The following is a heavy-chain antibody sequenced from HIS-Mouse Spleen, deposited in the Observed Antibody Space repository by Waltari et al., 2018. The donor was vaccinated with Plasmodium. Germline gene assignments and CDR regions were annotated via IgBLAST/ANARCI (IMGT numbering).Heavy chain of an antibody. CDR2: IDWDDDK. Sequence: QVTLRESGPALVKPTQTLTLTCTFSGFSLSTSVMCVTCIRQPPGKALEWLARIDWDDDKYYSTSLKTRLTISKDTSKNQVVLTMTNMDPVDTATYYCARTTYSSSSAKYYYYGMDVWGQGTTVTVSS. D-gene: IGHD6-6*01. J-gene: IGHJ6*02. CDR1: GFSLSTSVMC. CDR3: ARTTYSSSSAKYYYYGMDV. V-gene: IGHV2-70*15.